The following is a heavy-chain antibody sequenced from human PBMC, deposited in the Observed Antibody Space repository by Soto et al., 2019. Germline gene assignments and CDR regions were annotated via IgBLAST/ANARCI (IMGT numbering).Heavy chain of an antibody. CDR1: GFAFNSYE. D-gene: IGHD5-12*01. J-gene: IGHJ3*02. CDR2: IDSGGSRL. Sequence: PWGSLRLSCAASGFAFNSYEMDWVRQAPGKGLEWVANIDSGGSRLLYTDSVKGRFTISRDNVRNLLYLEMNSLRAEDTALYYCVKEKSVMHSGYDAFDIWGQGTMVTVSS. CDR3: VKEKSVMHSGYDAFDI. V-gene: IGHV3-48*03.